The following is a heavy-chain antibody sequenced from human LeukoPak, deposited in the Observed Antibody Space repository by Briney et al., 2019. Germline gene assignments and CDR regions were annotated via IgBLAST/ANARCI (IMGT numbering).Heavy chain of an antibody. Sequence: SVKVSCKASGGTFSSYAISWVRQAPGQGLEWMGGIIPIFGTANYAQKFQGRVTITADKSTSTAYMELSSLRSEDTAVYYCAADLTASYSSSWYLPNWFDPWGQGTLVTVSS. CDR2: IIPIFGTA. D-gene: IGHD6-13*01. CDR1: GGTFSSYA. V-gene: IGHV1-69*06. J-gene: IGHJ5*02. CDR3: AADLTASYSSSWYLPNWFDP.